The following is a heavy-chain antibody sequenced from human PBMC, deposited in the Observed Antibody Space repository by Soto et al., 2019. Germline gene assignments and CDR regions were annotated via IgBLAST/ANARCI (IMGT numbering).Heavy chain of an antibody. D-gene: IGHD2-21*01. CDR1: GGSISSGNYY. V-gene: IGHV4-31*03. CDR3: AASCVGCGGFNYYGMDV. Sequence: TSETLSLPCTVSGGSISSGNYYRIRIRKPPGKGLEWIGCIYYSGTTYYNPSLKSRVTISVDTSKNQFSLKLSSVTAADTAVYYCAASCVGCGGFNYYGMDVWGQGTTVTVSS. J-gene: IGHJ6*02. CDR2: IYYSGTT.